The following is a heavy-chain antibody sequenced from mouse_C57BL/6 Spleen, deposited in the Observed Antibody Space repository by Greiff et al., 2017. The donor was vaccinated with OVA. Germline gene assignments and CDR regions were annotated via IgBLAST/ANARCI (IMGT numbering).Heavy chain of an antibody. Sequence: EVHLVESGGGLVKPGGSLKLSCAASGFTFSDYGMHWVRQAPEKGLEWVAYISSGSSTIYYADTVKGRFTISRDNAKNTLFLQMTSLRSEDTAMYYCARDLTFYAMDYWGQGTSVTVSS. D-gene: IGHD4-1*01. CDR2: ISSGSSTI. V-gene: IGHV5-17*01. CDR1: GFTFSDYG. CDR3: ARDLTFYAMDY. J-gene: IGHJ4*01.